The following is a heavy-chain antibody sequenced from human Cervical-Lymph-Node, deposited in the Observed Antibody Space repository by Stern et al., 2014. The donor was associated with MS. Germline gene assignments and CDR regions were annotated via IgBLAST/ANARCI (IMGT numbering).Heavy chain of an antibody. CDR3: ARARVGDYARSPHLDS. V-gene: IGHV3-21*01. D-gene: IGHD4-17*01. CDR2: ISNSSTHT. CDR1: GFTFSHYS. J-gene: IGHJ4*02. Sequence: EVQLVESGGGLVKPGGSLRLSCDASGFTFSHYSINWVRQAPGKGLGWISSISNSSTHTYYADSVDGRFTISRDGAKDSVSLHMVSLRAEDTAVYDCARARVGDYARSPHLDSWGQGTLVTVSS.